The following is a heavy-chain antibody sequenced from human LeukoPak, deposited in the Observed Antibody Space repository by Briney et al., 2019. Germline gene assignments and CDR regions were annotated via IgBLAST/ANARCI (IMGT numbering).Heavy chain of an antibody. CDR1: GFSFSRYW. D-gene: IGHD3-3*01. J-gene: IGHJ3*02. CDR3: ARDESLGDLWSGYFDALDI. V-gene: IGHV3-7*01. CDR2: IKEDGSEI. Sequence: GGSLRLSCAASGFSFSRYWMSWVRQAPGKGLEWVANIKEDGSEIYYVESVKGRFTISRDNAKNSLYLQMNSLRVDDTAVYYCARDESLGDLWSGYFDALDIWGQGTMVTVSS.